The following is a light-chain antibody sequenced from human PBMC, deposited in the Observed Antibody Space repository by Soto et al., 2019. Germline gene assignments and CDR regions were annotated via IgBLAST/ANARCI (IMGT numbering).Light chain of an antibody. CDR2: GAS. CDR3: QQYGSSPPT. J-gene: IGKJ1*01. Sequence: EIVLTQSPGTLSLAPGERATLSCSARQSVSTNYLAWYQRKPGQAPRLLIYGASNRATDIPARFSGSGSGTDFTLTITRLEPEDFSVYYCQQYGSSPPTFGQGTKVEIK. CDR1: QSVSTNY. V-gene: IGKV3-20*01.